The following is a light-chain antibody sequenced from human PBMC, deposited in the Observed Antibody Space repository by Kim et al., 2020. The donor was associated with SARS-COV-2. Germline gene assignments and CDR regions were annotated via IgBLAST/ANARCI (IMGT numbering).Light chain of an antibody. J-gene: IGLJ2*01. V-gene: IGLV1-40*01. CDR1: RTNIGAGYD. CDR2: GNS. Sequence: RVTISFTGSRTNIGAGYDVHWYQQLPGTAPNILIYGNSNRPSGVPDRFSGSKSGTSASLAITGLQAEDEADYYCRSYDSSLSGYVVFGGGTQLTVL. CDR3: RSYDSSLSGYVV.